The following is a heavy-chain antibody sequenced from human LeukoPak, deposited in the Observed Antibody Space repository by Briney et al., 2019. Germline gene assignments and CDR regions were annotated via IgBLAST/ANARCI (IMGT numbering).Heavy chain of an antibody. CDR3: AKDPTTYYDSSGYGRYNWFDP. CDR2: ISGSGGST. V-gene: IGHV3-23*01. J-gene: IGHJ5*02. D-gene: IGHD3-22*01. Sequence: PGGSLRPSCAASGFTFSSYAMSWVRQAPGKGLEWVSAISGSGGSTYYADSVKGRFTISRDNSKNTLYLQMNSLRAEDTAVYYCAKDPTTYYDSSGYGRYNWFDPWGQGTLVTVSS. CDR1: GFTFSSYA.